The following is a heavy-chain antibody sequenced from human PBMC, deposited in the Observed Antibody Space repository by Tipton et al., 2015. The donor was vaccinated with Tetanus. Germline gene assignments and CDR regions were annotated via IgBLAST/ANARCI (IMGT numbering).Heavy chain of an antibody. CDR3: ARDLGQSYFDY. J-gene: IGHJ4*02. Sequence: SGFTFSRYAMHWVRQAPGKGLEWVAFMWYDGSHIYYADSVKGRFTVSRDNSNSTLFLLMNSLGAEDTAVYYCARDLGQSYFDYWGQGTPVTVSS. V-gene: IGHV3-33*01. D-gene: IGHD7-27*01. CDR1: GFTFSRYA. CDR2: MWYDGSHI.